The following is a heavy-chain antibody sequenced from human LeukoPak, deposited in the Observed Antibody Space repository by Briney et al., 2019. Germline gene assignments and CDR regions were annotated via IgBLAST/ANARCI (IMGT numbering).Heavy chain of an antibody. CDR3: ARGGLGRWFGELSFDY. D-gene: IGHD3-10*01. CDR1: GGSFSGYY. J-gene: IGHJ4*02. Sequence: SETLSLTCAVYGGSFSGYYWSWIRQPPGKGLEWIGEINHSGSTNYNPSLKSRVTISVDTSKNQFSLKLSSVTAADTAVYYCARGGLGRWFGELSFDYWGQGTLVTVSS. V-gene: IGHV4-34*01. CDR2: INHSGST.